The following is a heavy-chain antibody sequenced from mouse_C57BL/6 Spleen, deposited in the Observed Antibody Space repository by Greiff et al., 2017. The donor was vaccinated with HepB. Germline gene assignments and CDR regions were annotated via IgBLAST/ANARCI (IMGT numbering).Heavy chain of an antibody. J-gene: IGHJ2*01. CDR1: GFSFNTYA. Sequence: DVQLVESGGGLVQPKGSLKLSCAASGFSFNTYAMNWVRQAPGKGLEWVARIRSKSNNYATYYADSVKDRFTISRDDSESMLYLQMNNLKTEDTAMYYCVRQGSNSFDYWGQGTTLTVSS. CDR2: IRSKSNNYAT. CDR3: VRQGSNSFDY. V-gene: IGHV10-1*01. D-gene: IGHD2-5*01.